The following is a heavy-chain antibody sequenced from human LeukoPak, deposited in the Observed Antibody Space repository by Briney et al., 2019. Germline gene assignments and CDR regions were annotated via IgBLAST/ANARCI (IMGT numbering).Heavy chain of an antibody. V-gene: IGHV3-30*02. CDR1: GFTFGDYA. CDR2: IRYDGSDS. D-gene: IGHD2-21*01. Sequence: GGSLRLSCSAFGFTFGDYAFHWVRQAPGKGLEWLAFIRYDGSDSYYADSVKGRFTISRDNSKKTLYLQMDSLRTEDTAFYYCALIGVVIPPDTYDVWGQGTLVTVSS. J-gene: IGHJ3*01. CDR3: ALIGVVIPPDTYDV.